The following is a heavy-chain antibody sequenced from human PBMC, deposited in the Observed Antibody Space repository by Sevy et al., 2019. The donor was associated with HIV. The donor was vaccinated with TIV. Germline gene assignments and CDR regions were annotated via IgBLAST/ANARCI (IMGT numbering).Heavy chain of an antibody. Sequence: ASVKVSCKASGYTFTSYDINWVRQATGQGLEWMGWMNPNSGNTGYAQKFQGRVTMTRNTSISTAYMELSSLRSEDTAVYYCARGTYYYGSGTRVDYYYYGMDVRGQGTTVTVSS. CDR1: GYTFTSYD. CDR2: MNPNSGNT. CDR3: ARGTYYYGSGTRVDYYYYGMDV. D-gene: IGHD3-10*01. V-gene: IGHV1-8*01. J-gene: IGHJ6*02.